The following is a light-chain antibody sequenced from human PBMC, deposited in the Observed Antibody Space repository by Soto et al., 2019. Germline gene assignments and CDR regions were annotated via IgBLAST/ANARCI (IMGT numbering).Light chain of an antibody. CDR2: GAS. J-gene: IGKJ5*01. CDR3: QQYDNWSIT. V-gene: IGKV3-15*01. CDR1: QSVSSS. Sequence: EIVMTQSPGTLSGSRVEIATVSFRASQSVSSSLAWYQQKPGQAPRLLIYGASTRATGIPARFSGSGSGTEFTLTISSLQSEDFAVYYCQQYDNWSITFGQGTRLENK.